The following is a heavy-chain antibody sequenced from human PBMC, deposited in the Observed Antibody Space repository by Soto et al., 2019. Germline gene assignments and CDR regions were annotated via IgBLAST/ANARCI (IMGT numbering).Heavy chain of an antibody. CDR2: ISGSGGST. J-gene: IGHJ3*02. CDR3: ARGVSALNDAFDI. CDR1: GFTFSSYA. V-gene: IGHV3-23*01. D-gene: IGHD6-25*01. Sequence: PGGSLRLSCAASGFTFSSYAMSWVRQAPGKGLEWVSAISGSGGSTYYADSVKGRFTISRDNSKNTLYLQMNSLRAEDTAVYYCARGVSALNDAFDIWGQGTMVTVSS.